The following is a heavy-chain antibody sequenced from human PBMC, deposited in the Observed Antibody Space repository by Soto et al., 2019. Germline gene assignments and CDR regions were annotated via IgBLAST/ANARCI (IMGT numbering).Heavy chain of an antibody. CDR1: GGSITSHHYY. D-gene: IGHD2-2*01. V-gene: IGHV4-39*01. CDR2: IYSGGNT. CDR3: GSGPSTTWIDN. J-gene: IGHJ4*02. Sequence: QLQVQESGPGQVKPSQTLSLTSTVSGGSITSHHYYWGWIRQPPGKGLEWIGSIYSGGNTYYNPSLRSRLTIFVDTAKNLISLKLSSVTAADSAIYYCGSGPSTTWIDNWGLGTQVSVSS.